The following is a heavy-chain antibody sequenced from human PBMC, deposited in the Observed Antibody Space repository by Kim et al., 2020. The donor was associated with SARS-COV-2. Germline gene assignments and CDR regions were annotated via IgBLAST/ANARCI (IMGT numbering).Heavy chain of an antibody. CDR1: GFTFSNCG. CDR2: ISYDGSNK. D-gene: IGHD4-17*01. Sequence: GGSLRLSCAASGFTFSNCGMHWVRQAPAKGLEWVAVISYDGSNKYYADSVKGRFTISRDDSKNTLYLQMNSLRAEDTAVYYCSSDYGANSGFWGKGTLVT. J-gene: IGHJ4*02. V-gene: IGHV3-30*03. CDR3: SSDYGANSGF.